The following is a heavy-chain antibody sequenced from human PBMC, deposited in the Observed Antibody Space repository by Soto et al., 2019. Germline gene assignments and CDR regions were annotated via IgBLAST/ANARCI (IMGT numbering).Heavy chain of an antibody. J-gene: IGHJ4*02. CDR1: GFTFSSYE. V-gene: IGHV3-48*03. CDR2: ISSSGSNI. D-gene: IGHD3-10*01. CDR3: AREGYGSGSYFDY. Sequence: EVQLVESGGGLVQPGGSLRLSCAASGFTFSSYEMNWVRQAPGKGLEWVSYISSSGSNIYYADSVKGRFTITRDNAKNSLYLQINTLRAEDTAVYDCAREGYGSGSYFDYWGQGTLVTVSS.